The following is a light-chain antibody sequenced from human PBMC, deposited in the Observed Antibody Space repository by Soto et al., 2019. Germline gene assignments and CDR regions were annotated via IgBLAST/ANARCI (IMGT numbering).Light chain of an antibody. V-gene: IGLV4-69*01. CDR3: QTWGTGIVI. Sequence: QPVLTQSPSASASLGASVKLTCTLSSGHSNYAIAWHQQQPEKGPRYLMKLTRDGSPSMGDGIPKRFSGSSSGAERYLTVSSLQSEDEADYYCQTWGTGIVIFGGGTKLTVL. CDR1: SGHSNYA. J-gene: IGLJ2*01. CDR2: LTRDGSP.